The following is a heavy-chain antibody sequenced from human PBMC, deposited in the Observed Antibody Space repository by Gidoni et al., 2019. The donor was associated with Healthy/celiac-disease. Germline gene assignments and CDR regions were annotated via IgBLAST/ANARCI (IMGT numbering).Heavy chain of an antibody. J-gene: IGHJ4*02. D-gene: IGHD3-10*01. V-gene: IGHV4-39*01. Sequence: QLQLQESGPGLVKPSETLSLTCTVSGGSISSSSYYWGWIRQPPGKGLEWIGSIYYSGSTYYNPSLKSRVTISVDTSKNQFSLKLSSVTAADTAVYYCARLWFGDRDFDYWGQGTLVTVSS. CDR2: IYYSGST. CDR1: GGSISSSSYY. CDR3: ARLWFGDRDFDY.